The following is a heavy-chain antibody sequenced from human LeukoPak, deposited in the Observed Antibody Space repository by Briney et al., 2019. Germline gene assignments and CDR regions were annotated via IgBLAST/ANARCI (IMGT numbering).Heavy chain of an antibody. V-gene: IGHV4-38-2*02. CDR2: IYHSGSA. CDR3: ARDPRWLTPDCTSTSCYENYFDP. CDR1: GYSISSGYQ. J-gene: IGHJ5*02. D-gene: IGHD2-2*01. Sequence: SETLSLTCGVSGYSISSGYQWAWIWQPPGKGLEWIGSIYHSGSAHYNPSLKSRVTISVETSKNQFSLNMYSVTAADTAVYYCARDPRWLTPDCTSTSCYENYFDPWGQGTLVTVSS.